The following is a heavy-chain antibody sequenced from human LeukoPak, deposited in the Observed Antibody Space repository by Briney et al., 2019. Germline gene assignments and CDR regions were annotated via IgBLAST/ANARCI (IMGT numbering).Heavy chain of an antibody. D-gene: IGHD1-14*01. J-gene: IGHJ3*02. CDR3: ARDPRIPERAFDI. CDR1: GGTFNSYA. CDR2: IIPIFGSA. V-gene: IGHV1-69*06. Sequence: ASVKVSCKASGGTFNSYAISWVRQAPGQGLEWMGGIIPIFGSANYAQKFQDRVTITADKSTSTAYMELSSLRSEDTAVYYCARDPRIPERAFDIWGQGTMVTVFS.